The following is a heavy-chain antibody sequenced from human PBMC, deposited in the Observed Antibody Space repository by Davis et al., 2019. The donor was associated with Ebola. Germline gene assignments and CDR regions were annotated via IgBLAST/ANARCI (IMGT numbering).Heavy chain of an antibody. CDR1: GFTFSSYD. J-gene: IGHJ5*02. CDR2: IGTAGDP. V-gene: IGHV3-13*05. Sequence: GESLKISCAASGFTFSSYDMHWVRQATGKGLEWVSAIGTAGDPYYPGSVKGRFTISRDNSKNTLYLQMNSLRAEDTAVYYCAKCVVVVAANWFDPWGQGTLVTVSS. CDR3: AKCVVVVAANWFDP. D-gene: IGHD2-15*01.